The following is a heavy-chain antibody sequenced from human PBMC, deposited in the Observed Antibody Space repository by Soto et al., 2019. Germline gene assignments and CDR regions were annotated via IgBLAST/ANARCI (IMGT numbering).Heavy chain of an antibody. Sequence: QVQLVQSGAEVKKPGASVKVSCKASGYTFTSYDINWVRQATGQGLEWMGWMNPNSGNTGYAQKFQGRVTMTRNTCVSTAYMELSSLRSEDTAVYYCAREVAAAVRSGHDYWGQGTLVTVSS. CDR3: AREVAAAVRSGHDY. J-gene: IGHJ4*02. CDR1: GYTFTSYD. CDR2: MNPNSGNT. D-gene: IGHD6-13*01. V-gene: IGHV1-8*01.